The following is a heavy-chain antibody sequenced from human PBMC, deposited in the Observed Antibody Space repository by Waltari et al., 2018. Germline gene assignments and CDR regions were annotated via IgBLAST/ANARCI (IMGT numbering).Heavy chain of an antibody. CDR1: GFTFSSYE. CDR3: ARVRAASFDY. D-gene: IGHD5-18*01. Sequence: EVQLVESGGGLVQPGGSLRLSCAASGFTFSSYEMNWVRQAPGKGLEWVSYISSSGSTIYDADSVKGRFTISRDNAKNSLYLQMNSLRAEDTAVYYCARVRAASFDYWGQGTLVTVSS. CDR2: ISSSGSTI. J-gene: IGHJ4*02. V-gene: IGHV3-48*03.